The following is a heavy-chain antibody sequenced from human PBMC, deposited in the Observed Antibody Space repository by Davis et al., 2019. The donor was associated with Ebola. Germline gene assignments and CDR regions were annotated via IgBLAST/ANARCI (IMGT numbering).Heavy chain of an antibody. CDR3: ARDQGPVTTHYYYYGMDV. V-gene: IGHV3-33*01. D-gene: IGHD4-11*01. J-gene: IGHJ6*02. Sequence: GESLKISCAASGFTFSSYGMHWVRQAPGKGLEWVAVIWYDGSNKYYADSVKGRFTISRDNSKNTLYLQMNSLRAEDTAVYYCARDQGPVTTHYYYYGMDVWGQGTTVTVSS. CDR2: IWYDGSNK. CDR1: GFTFSSYG.